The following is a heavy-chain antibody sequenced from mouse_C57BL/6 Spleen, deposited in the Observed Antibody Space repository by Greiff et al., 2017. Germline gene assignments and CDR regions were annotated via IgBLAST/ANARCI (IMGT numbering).Heavy chain of an antibody. CDR2: IYPGSGNT. V-gene: IGHV1-66*01. D-gene: IGHD3-1*01. CDR1: GYSFTSYY. CDR3: ARYSGAMDY. Sequence: VKLVESGPELVKPGASVKISCKASGYSFTSYYIHWVKQRPGQGLEWIGWIYPGSGNTKYNEKFKGKATLTADTSSSTAYMQLSSLTSEDSAVYYCARYSGAMDYWGQGTSVTVSS. J-gene: IGHJ4*01.